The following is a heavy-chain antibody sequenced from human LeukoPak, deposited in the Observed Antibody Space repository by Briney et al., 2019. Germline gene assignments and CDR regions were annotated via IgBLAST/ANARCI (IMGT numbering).Heavy chain of an antibody. CDR1: GFTVSAYT. CDR3: AARKVRGVWFYLDY. D-gene: IGHD3-10*01. CDR2: IYDDNT. J-gene: IGHJ4*02. V-gene: IGHV3-23*01. Sequence: GVSLRLSCAASGFTVSAYTMAWVRQAPGKGLEWVSTIYDDNTYYADSVKGRFAISTDNSKNTLYLQMNSLRVEDTAVYFCAARKVRGVWFYLDYWGQGTLVTVSS.